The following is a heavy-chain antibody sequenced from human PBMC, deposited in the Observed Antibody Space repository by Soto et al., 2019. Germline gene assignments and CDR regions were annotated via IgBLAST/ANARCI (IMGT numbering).Heavy chain of an antibody. CDR1: GFTFSSYG. Sequence: PGGSLRLSCAASGFTFSSYGMHWVRQAPGKGLEWVAVISYDGSNKYYADSVKGRFTISRDNSKNTLYLQMNSLRAEDTAVYYCAKPMYYYDSSGPGDYWGQGTLVTVSS. V-gene: IGHV3-30*18. J-gene: IGHJ4*02. CDR2: ISYDGSNK. D-gene: IGHD3-22*01. CDR3: AKPMYYYDSSGPGDY.